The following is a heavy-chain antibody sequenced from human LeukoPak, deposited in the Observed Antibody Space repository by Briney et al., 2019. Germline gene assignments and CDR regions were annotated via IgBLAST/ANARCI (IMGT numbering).Heavy chain of an antibody. D-gene: IGHD1-1*01. V-gene: IGHV3-30*18. CDR3: AKGTGTDYYYGMDV. J-gene: IGHJ6*02. CDR1: GFTFSSYG. CDR2: ISYDGGNK. Sequence: GGSLRLSCAASGFTFSSYGMHWVRQAPGKGLEWVAVISYDGGNKYYADSVKGRFTISRDNSKNTLYLQMNSLRAEDTAVYYCAKGTGTDYYYGMDVWGQGTTVTVSS.